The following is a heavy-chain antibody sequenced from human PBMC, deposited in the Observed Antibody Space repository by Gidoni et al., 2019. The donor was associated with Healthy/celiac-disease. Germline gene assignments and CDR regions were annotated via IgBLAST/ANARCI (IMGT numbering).Heavy chain of an antibody. V-gene: IGHV1-2*02. CDR1: GYPFTGYY. Sequence: QVQLVQSGAEVKKPGASVKVSCKASGYPFTGYYMHWVRQAPGQGLEWMGWINPNLGGTTDAQKFQGRVTMTRDTSISTAYMELSRLRSDDTAVYYCASSYSSSWYDAFDIWGQGTMVTVSS. CDR2: INPNLGGT. J-gene: IGHJ3*02. D-gene: IGHD6-13*01. CDR3: ASSYSSSWYDAFDI.